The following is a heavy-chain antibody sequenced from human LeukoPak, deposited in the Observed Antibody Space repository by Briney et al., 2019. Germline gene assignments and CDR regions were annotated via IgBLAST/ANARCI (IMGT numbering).Heavy chain of an antibody. J-gene: IGHJ4*02. CDR3: ASSGYSSSWAIDY. V-gene: IGHV1-69*04. CDR1: GGTFSSYA. Sequence: SVKVSCKASGGTFSSYAISWVRQAPGQGLEWMGRIVPILGIANYAQKFQGRVTITADKSTSTAYMELSSLRSEDTAVYYCASSGYSSSWAIDYWGQGTLVTVSS. D-gene: IGHD6-13*01. CDR2: IVPILGIA.